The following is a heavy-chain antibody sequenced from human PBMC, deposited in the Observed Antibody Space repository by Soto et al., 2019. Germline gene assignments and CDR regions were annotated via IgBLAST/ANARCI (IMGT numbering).Heavy chain of an antibody. CDR1: GYTFTCYY. Sequence: ASVKVSCKASGYTFTCYYMHCVRQAPGQGHEWMGWINPNSGGTNYAQKFQGRVTMTRDTSISTAYMELSRLRSDDTAVYYCASLAVAGTYYWFDPWGQGTLVSVSS. CDR2: INPNSGGT. J-gene: IGHJ5*02. D-gene: IGHD6-19*01. V-gene: IGHV1-2*02. CDR3: ASLAVAGTYYWFDP.